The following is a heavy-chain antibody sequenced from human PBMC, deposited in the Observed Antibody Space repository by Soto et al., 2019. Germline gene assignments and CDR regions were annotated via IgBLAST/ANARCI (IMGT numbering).Heavy chain of an antibody. CDR1: VGSISIGGYY. Sequence: PSETLSLTCTFSVGSISIGGYYWSWIRQHPGKGLEWIGYIYYSGSTYYNPSLKSRVTISVDTSKNQFYLKLSSVTAADTAVYYCASIRIYPSFYFDYWGQGTLVTVS. CDR2: IYYSGST. J-gene: IGHJ4*02. CDR3: ASIRIYPSFYFDY. D-gene: IGHD2-15*01. V-gene: IGHV4-31*03.